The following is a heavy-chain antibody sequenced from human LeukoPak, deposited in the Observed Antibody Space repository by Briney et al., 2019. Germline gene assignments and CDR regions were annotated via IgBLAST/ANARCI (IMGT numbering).Heavy chain of an antibody. CDR1: GGTYSSYA. CDR2: IIPIFGTA. J-gene: IGHJ6*04. CDR3: AMGVVTPPPSMDV. Sequence: SVKVSCKASGGTYSSYAISWVRQAPGQGLEWMGGIIPIFGTANYAQKFQGRVTITTDESTSTAYMELSSLRSEETAVYYCAMGVVTPPPSMDVWGKGTTVTVSS. D-gene: IGHD2-21*02. V-gene: IGHV1-69*05.